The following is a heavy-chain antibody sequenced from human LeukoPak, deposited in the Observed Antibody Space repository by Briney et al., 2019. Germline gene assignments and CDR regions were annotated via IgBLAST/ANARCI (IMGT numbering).Heavy chain of an antibody. CDR2: IYPGDSDT. V-gene: IGHV5-51*01. Sequence: GESLKISCKGSGYSFTSYWIGWVRQMPGKGLEWMGIIYPGDSDTRYSPSFQGQVTISADKSISTAYLQWSSLKASDTAMYYCARLHDYGDRGDAFDIWGQGTVVTVSS. CDR1: GYSFTSYW. CDR3: ARLHDYGDRGDAFDI. D-gene: IGHD4-17*01. J-gene: IGHJ3*02.